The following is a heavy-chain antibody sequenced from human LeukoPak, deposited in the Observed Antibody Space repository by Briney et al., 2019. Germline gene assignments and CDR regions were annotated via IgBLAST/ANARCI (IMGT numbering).Heavy chain of an antibody. J-gene: IGHJ5*02. Sequence: GGSLTLSCAASGFTFSSYAMSWVRQAPGKGVEWVPAISGSGGSTYYADSVKGRFTISRDNSKNTLYLQMNSLRAEDTAVYYCAKDCRSSGLLTVFDPWDQGTLVTVSS. D-gene: IGHD6-25*01. CDR2: ISGSGGST. CDR1: GFTFSSYA. CDR3: AKDCRSSGLLTVFDP. V-gene: IGHV3-23*01.